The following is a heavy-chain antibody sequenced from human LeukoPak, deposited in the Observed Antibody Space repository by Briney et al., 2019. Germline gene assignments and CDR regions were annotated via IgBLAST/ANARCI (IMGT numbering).Heavy chain of an antibody. CDR1: GDSISSITYY. CDR2: IYYSGST. CDR3: ARLYYDSSGYLDY. D-gene: IGHD3-22*01. Sequence: PSETLSLTCTVSGDSISSITYYWAWIRQPPGKGLEWIGYIYYSGSTYYNPSLKSRVTISVDTSKNQFSLKLSSATAADTAVYYCARLYYDSSGYLDYWGQGTLVTVSS. V-gene: IGHV4-39*07. J-gene: IGHJ4*02.